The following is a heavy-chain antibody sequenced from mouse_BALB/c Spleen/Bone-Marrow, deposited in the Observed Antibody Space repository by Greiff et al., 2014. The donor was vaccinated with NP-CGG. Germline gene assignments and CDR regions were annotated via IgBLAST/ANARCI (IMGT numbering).Heavy chain of an antibody. CDR2: INPSNGRT. CDR3: ARWYEDY. V-gene: IGHV1S81*02. D-gene: IGHD2-14*01. Sequence: QVQLQQSGAELVKPGASVKLSCKASGYTFTSYWMHWVKQRPGQGLEWIGEINPSNGRTNYNEKFKSKATLTVDKSSSTAYMQLSSLTSEDSAVYYCARWYEDYWGQGTTLTVSS. J-gene: IGHJ2*01. CDR1: GYTFTSYW.